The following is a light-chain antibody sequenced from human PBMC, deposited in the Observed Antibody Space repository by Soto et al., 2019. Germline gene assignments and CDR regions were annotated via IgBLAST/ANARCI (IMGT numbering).Light chain of an antibody. V-gene: IGLV1-40*01. J-gene: IGLJ3*02. CDR1: SSNIGAGYD. CDR3: QSYDSSLSAWV. Sequence: QSVLTQPPSVSGAPGLRVTISCTGSSSNIGAGYDVHWYQQLPGTAPKLLIYGNSNRPSGVPDRFSGSKSGTSASLAITGLQAEDGADDYCQSYDSSLSAWVFGGGTKLTVL. CDR2: GNS.